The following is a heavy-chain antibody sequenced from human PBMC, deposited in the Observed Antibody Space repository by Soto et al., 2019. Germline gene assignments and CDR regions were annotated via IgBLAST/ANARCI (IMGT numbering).Heavy chain of an antibody. CDR2: IYWSDDE. CDR1: GFSLSTSGVG. CDR3: AHRLGTGGPWAFDI. J-gene: IGHJ3*02. V-gene: IGHV2-5*01. D-gene: IGHD7-27*01. Sequence: QITLKESGPTLVKPTQTLTLTCTFSGFSLSTSGVGVGWIRQPPGKALEWLALIYWSDDERYSPSLESRLTIAKDTSKNHVVLTMTNMDPVDTATYYCAHRLGTGGPWAFDIWGQGTMVTVSS.